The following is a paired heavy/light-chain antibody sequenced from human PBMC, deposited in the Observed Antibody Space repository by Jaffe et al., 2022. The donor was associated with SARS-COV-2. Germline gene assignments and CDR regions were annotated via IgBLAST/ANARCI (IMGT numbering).Heavy chain of an antibody. V-gene: IGHV3-30*03. CDR2: ISYDGSNQ. CDR3: TREDRPLDGDLYWYFDL. Sequence: QVQLVESGGGVVQPGRSLRLSCAASGFTFSNYGMHWVRQAPGKGLEWVAVISYDGSNQIYADSVKGRFTISRDNSVNTLYLQMNYPRDEDTAVYYCTREDRPLDGDLYWYFDLWGRGTLVTVSS. D-gene: IGHD1-1*01. J-gene: IGHJ2*01. CDR1: GFTFSNYG.
Light chain of an antibody. Sequence: DFQMTQSPSTLSASVGDRVTITCRASQSISNWLAWYQQKPGKAPKLLIYKASTLQTGVPSRFSGSGSGTEFTLTINCLQPDDFATYYCQQYNRPWAFGQGTKVETK. CDR1: QSISNW. J-gene: IGKJ1*01. CDR2: KAS. CDR3: QQYNRPWA. V-gene: IGKV1-5*03.